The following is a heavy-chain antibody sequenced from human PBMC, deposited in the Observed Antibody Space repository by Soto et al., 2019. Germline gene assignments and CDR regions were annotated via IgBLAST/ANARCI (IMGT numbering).Heavy chain of an antibody. Sequence: PGGSLRLSCAASGFPFSSYAMSWVRQAPGKGLEWVSVISGSDDSTYYADSVKGRFTISRDNSKNTLYLQMNSLGAEDTAVYYCAKRSSSSTFDYWGQGTLVTVSS. D-gene: IGHD6-6*01. CDR3: AKRSSSSTFDY. CDR1: GFPFSSYA. J-gene: IGHJ4*02. V-gene: IGHV3-23*01. CDR2: ISGSDDST.